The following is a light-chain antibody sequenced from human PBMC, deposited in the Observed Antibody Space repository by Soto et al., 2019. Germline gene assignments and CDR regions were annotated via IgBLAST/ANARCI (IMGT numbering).Light chain of an antibody. J-gene: IGKJ2*01. CDR3: QQYGSSPRT. CDR1: QCVSSSY. Sequence: EIVLTQSPGTLSLSPGERATLSCRASQCVSSSYLAWYQQKPGQAPRLLIYGASSMATGIPDRFSGSGSGTDFTLTISRLEPEDFAGYYCQQYGSSPRTFGQGTKLEIK. V-gene: IGKV3-20*01. CDR2: GAS.